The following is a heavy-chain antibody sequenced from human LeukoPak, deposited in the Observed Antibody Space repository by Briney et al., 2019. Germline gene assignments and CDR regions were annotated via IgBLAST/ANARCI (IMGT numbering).Heavy chain of an antibody. D-gene: IGHD6-19*01. J-gene: IGHJ4*02. Sequence: GGSLRLSCAASGFTFSTYSMNWVRQAPGKGLEWVANIKQDGSEQYYVDSVRGRFTISRDNAKNSLYLQMNSLRAEDTAIYYCARESAGGPDYWGQGTLVTVSS. CDR3: ARESAGGPDY. CDR1: GFTFSTYS. CDR2: IKQDGSEQ. V-gene: IGHV3-7*03.